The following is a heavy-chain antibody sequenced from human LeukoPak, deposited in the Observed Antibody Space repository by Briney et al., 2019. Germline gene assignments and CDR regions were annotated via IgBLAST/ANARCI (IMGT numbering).Heavy chain of an antibody. V-gene: IGHV1-2*02. J-gene: IGHJ4*02. CDR2: INPNSGGT. Sequence: ASVKVSCKASGYTLTGYYMHWVRQAPGQGLEWMGWINPNSGGTNYAQKFQGRVTMTRDTSISTAYMELSRLRSDDTAVYYCARGYSGSSFFDYWGQGTLVTVSS. CDR1: GYTLTGYY. D-gene: IGHD6-6*01. CDR3: ARGYSGSSFFDY.